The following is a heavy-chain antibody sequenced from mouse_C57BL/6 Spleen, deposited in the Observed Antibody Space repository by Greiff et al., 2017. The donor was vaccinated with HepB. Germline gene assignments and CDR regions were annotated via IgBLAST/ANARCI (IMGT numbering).Heavy chain of an antibody. V-gene: IGHV3-6*01. CDR2: ISYDGSN. J-gene: IGHJ2*01. CDR3: ARGVTTVVFDY. CDR1: GYSITSGYY. Sequence: EVHLVESGPGLVKPSQSLSLTCSVTGYSITSGYYWNWIRQFPGNKLEWMGYISYDGSNNYNPSLKNRISITRDTSKNQFFLKLNSVTTEDTATYYCARGVTTVVFDYWGQGTTLTVSS. D-gene: IGHD1-1*01.